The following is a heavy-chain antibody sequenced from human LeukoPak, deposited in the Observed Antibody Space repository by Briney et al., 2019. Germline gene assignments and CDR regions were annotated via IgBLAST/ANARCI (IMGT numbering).Heavy chain of an antibody. CDR3: ATETNGRHYDY. CDR2: IGPTGSDR. V-gene: IGHV3-21*06. J-gene: IGHJ4*02. D-gene: IGHD1-14*01. CDR1: GLTFSTSG. Sequence: SGGSLRLSCTASGLTFSTSGFNWVRQAPGKGLEWVASIGPTGSDRYHADSIKGRFTISRDNANNFLYLQMNSLRAEDTAVYYCATETNGRHYDYWVQGTLLTVPS.